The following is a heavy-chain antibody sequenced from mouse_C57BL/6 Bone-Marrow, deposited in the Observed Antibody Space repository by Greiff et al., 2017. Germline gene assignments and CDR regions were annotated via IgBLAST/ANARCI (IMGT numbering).Heavy chain of an antibody. Sequence: VLLQESGPELVKPGASVKISCKASGYAFSSSWMNWVKQRPGPGLEWIGRIYPGDGDTNYNGKFKGKATLTAAKSSSTAYMQLSSLTSEDAAVYFCARFTLSSYALDYWGQGTSVTVSS. CDR1: GYAFSSSW. D-gene: IGHD1-1*02. CDR3: ARFTLSSYALDY. J-gene: IGHJ4*01. V-gene: IGHV1-82*01. CDR2: IYPGDGDT.